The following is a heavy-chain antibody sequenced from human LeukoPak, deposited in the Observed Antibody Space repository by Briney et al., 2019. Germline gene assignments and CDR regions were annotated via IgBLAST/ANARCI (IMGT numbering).Heavy chain of an antibody. J-gene: IGHJ6*02. CDR3: ARDRGWLQSYYYYYGMDV. CDR2: LSYDGSNK. Sequence: PGGSLRLSCAASGFTLSSYAMHWVRQAPGKGLEWVAVLSYDGSNKYYADSVKGRFTISRDNSKNTLYLQMNSLRAEDTAVYYCARDRGWLQSYYYYYGMDVWGQGTTVTVSS. D-gene: IGHD5-24*01. V-gene: IGHV3-30-3*01. CDR1: GFTLSSYA.